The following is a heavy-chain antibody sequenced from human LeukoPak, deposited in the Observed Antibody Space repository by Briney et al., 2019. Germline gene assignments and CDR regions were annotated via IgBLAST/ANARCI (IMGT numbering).Heavy chain of an antibody. CDR2: IYYSGST. V-gene: IGHV4-39*07. D-gene: IGHD3-10*01. Sequence: KPSETLSLTCTVSGGSISSSSYYWGWIRQPPGKGLEWIGSIYYSGSTYYNPSLKSRVTISVDTSKNQFSLKLSSVTAADTAVYYCARLGITMVRGVQRIYYYYYMDVWGKGTTVTISS. CDR3: ARLGITMVRGVQRIYYYYYMDV. CDR1: GGSISSSSYY. J-gene: IGHJ6*03.